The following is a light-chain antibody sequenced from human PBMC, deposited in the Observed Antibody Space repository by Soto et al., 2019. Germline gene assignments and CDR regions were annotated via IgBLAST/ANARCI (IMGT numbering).Light chain of an antibody. CDR2: AAS. V-gene: IGKV1-9*01. CDR3: QQLNSYPIT. Sequence: DIQLTQSPSFLSASVGDRVTITCRASQGISSYLAWYQQKTGKAPKLLIYAASTLQSGVPSRLSGSGSGTEFTLTISSLQPEDFATYYGQQLNSYPITFGGGTKVEIK. J-gene: IGKJ4*01. CDR1: QGISSY.